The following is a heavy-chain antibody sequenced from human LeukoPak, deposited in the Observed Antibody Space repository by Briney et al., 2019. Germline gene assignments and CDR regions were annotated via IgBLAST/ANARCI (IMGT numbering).Heavy chain of an antibody. J-gene: IGHJ3*02. V-gene: IGHV1-2*04. D-gene: IGHD3-3*01. CDR3: ARVRSGYYPADAFDI. CDR1: GYTFTGYY. CDR2: INPNSGGT. Sequence: ASVKVSCKASGYTFTGYYMHWVRQAPGQGLEWMGWINPNSGGTNYAQKFQGWVTMTRDTSISTAYMELSRLRSDDTAVYYCARVRSGYYPADAFDIWGQGTMVTVSS.